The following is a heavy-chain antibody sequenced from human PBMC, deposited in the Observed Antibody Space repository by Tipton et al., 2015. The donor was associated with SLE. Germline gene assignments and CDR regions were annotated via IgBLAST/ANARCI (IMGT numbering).Heavy chain of an antibody. D-gene: IGHD6-13*01. CDR3: ARVVAAADY. CDR2: IYHSGST. CDR1: GYSISSGYY. V-gene: IGHV4-38-2*01. Sequence: TLSLTCAVSGYSISSGYYWGWIRQPPGKGLEWIGSIYHSGSTYYNPSPKGRVTISVDKSKNQFSLKLSSVTAADTAVYYCARVVAAADYWGQGTLVTVSS. J-gene: IGHJ4*02.